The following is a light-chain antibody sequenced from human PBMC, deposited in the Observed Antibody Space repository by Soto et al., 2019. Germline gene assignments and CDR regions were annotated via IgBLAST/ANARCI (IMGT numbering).Light chain of an antibody. CDR2: DAS. V-gene: IGKV1-5*01. CDR3: QQYNVYVT. CDR1: QSISSW. Sequence: DIHMTQSPSTLSASVGDRVTITFRASQSISSWLAWYQQKPWKAPKLLIYDASSLESGGPSRFSGSGSGTEFTRTISSLQTDDFATYYCQQYNVYVTFGQGTKVEIK. J-gene: IGKJ1*01.